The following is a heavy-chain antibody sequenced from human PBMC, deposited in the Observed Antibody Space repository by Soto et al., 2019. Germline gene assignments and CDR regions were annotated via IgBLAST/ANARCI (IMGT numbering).Heavy chain of an antibody. CDR1: GFTFDTYV. Sequence: GGSLRLSCAASGFTFDTYVMHWVRQAPGRGLEWVALIWYDGGNKYYADSVKGRFTISRDNSKNTLYLQMNSLRAEDTAVYYCARGARDFDYWGQGTLVTVSS. CDR3: ARGARDFDY. J-gene: IGHJ4*02. D-gene: IGHD3-16*01. CDR2: IWYDGGNK. V-gene: IGHV3-33*01.